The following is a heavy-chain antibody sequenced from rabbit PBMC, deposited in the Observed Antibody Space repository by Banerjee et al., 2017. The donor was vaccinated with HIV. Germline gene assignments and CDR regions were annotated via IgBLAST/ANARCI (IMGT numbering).Heavy chain of an antibody. V-gene: IGHV1S40*01. CDR3: ARDPYCIYGAAAYQNL. Sequence: QSLEESGGDLVKPGASLTLTCTASGFSFSSGYYMCWVRQPPGKGLEWIACIGAGSGSAYYASWAKGRFTISKTSSTTVTLQMTSLTAADTATYFCARDPYCIYGAAAYQNLWGQGTLVTVS. CDR1: GFSFSSGYY. D-gene: IGHD6-1*01. CDR2: IGAGSGSA. J-gene: IGHJ4*01.